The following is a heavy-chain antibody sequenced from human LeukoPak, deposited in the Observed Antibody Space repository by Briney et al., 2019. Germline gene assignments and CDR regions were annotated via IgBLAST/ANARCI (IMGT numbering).Heavy chain of an antibody. D-gene: IGHD1-26*01. V-gene: IGHV3-74*01. CDR3: SRHFVGADDY. J-gene: IGHJ4*02. CDR2: MNRDGSRI. Sequence: GGSLRLSCAASGFTLSKYWMHWVRQAPGKGPVWVSRMNRDGSRIDYADSVKGRFTISRDSAKNTLYLQMNSLRAEDTAVYYCSRHFVGADDYWGQGTLVTVFS. CDR1: GFTLSKYW.